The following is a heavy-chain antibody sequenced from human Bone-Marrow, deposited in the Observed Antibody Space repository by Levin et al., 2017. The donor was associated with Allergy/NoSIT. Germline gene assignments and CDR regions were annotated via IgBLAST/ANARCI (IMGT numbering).Heavy chain of an antibody. J-gene: IGHJ3*02. CDR3: TTYYTIDDDYGGPVDAFDI. CDR2: IKRKSDDGTR. CDR1: GFTFSNAW. Sequence: GGSLRLSCAASGFTFSNAWMNWVRQAPGKGLEWVGHIKRKSDDGTRDYAAPVKGRFTISRDDSKNTLYLQMNSLKTEDTAVYYCTTYYTIDDDYGGPVDAFDIWGQGTMVIVSS. V-gene: IGHV3-15*01. D-gene: IGHD4-23*01.